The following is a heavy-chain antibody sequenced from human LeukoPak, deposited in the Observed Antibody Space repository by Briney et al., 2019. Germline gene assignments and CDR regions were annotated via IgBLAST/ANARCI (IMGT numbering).Heavy chain of an antibody. V-gene: IGHV3-15*01. CDR1: GFSFTAYE. CDR2: IIRKTDGGTT. Sequence: PGGSLRLSCATSGFSFTAYEMNWVRQAPGKGLEWVGRIIRKTDGGTTDYAAPVKGRFSISRDDSKNTLYLQMNSLKTEDTAVYYCTTDSYDFWGHGTLVIVSS. J-gene: IGHJ4*01. CDR3: TTDSYDF. D-gene: IGHD3/OR15-3a*01.